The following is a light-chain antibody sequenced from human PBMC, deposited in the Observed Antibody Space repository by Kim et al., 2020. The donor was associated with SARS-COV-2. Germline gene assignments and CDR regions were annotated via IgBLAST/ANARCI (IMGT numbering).Light chain of an antibody. J-gene: IGLJ3*02. V-gene: IGLV2-14*03. Sequence: GQSLPISCPGTSSDVGGYDYVSWYQQHQGKAPKLMIYDVTRRPSGISFRFSGSKSGNTASLTVSGLRAEDEAHYHCASYARNSTWVFGGGTKVTVL. CDR3: ASYARNSTWV. CDR1: SSDVGGYDY. CDR2: DVT.